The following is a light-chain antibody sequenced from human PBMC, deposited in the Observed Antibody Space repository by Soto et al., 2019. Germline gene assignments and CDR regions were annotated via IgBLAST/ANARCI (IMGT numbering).Light chain of an antibody. J-gene: IGKJ5*01. CDR1: QSISSY. Sequence: EIVLTQSPATLSLSPWERATLSCRASQSISSYLAWYQQKPGQAPRLLIYDASNRATGIPARFSGSVSGTDFTLTITRLEPEDFAVFYCQQYGSSEIIFGQGTRLEIK. CDR2: DAS. CDR3: QQYGSSEII. V-gene: IGKV3-11*01.